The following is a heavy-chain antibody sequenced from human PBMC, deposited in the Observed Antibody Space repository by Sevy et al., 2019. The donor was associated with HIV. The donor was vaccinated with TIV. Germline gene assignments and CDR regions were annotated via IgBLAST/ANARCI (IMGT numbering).Heavy chain of an antibody. CDR3: ARGGGGDYYFDYGMDV. V-gene: IGHV3-30-3*01. CDR1: GFTISGYS. CDR2: ISYDGSNK. Sequence: GGSLRLSCAASGFTISGYSMHWVHQAPGKGLEWVAVISYDGSNKYYVDSVKGRFTISRDNSKNTLYLQMNSLRAEDTAVYYCARGGGGDYYFDYGMDVWGQGTTVTVSS. J-gene: IGHJ6*02. D-gene: IGHD2-21*01.